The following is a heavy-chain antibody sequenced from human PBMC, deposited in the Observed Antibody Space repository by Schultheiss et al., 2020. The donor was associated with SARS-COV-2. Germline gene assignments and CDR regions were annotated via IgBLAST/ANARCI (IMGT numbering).Heavy chain of an antibody. CDR2: ISSSGSTI. Sequence: GGSLRLSCAASGFTFSDYYMSWIRQAPGKGLEWVSYISSSGSTIYYADSVKGRFTISRDNAKNTLYLQMNSLRAEDTAVYYCARDVRAYSGSYPVDYWGQGTLVTVSS. V-gene: IGHV3-11*04. D-gene: IGHD1-26*01. CDR1: GFTFSDYY. CDR3: ARDVRAYSGSYPVDY. J-gene: IGHJ4*02.